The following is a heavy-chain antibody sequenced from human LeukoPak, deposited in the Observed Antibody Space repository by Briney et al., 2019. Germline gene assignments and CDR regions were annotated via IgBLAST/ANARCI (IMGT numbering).Heavy chain of an antibody. D-gene: IGHD5-12*01. V-gene: IGHV4-34*01. CDR1: GGSFSGYY. CDR3: ARGGNGYDKYYYYGMDV. J-gene: IGHJ6*02. Sequence: SETLSLTCAVYGGSFSGYYWSRIRQPPGKGLEWIGEINHSGSTNYNPPLKSRVTISVDTSKNQFSLKLSSVTAADTAVYYCARGGNGYDKYYYYGMDVWGQGTTVTVSS. CDR2: INHSGST.